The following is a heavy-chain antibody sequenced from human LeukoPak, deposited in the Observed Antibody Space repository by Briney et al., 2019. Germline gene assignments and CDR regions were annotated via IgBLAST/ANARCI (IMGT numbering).Heavy chain of an antibody. CDR3: TTWGYYSGSGTWD. Sequence: GGSLRLSCAASGFTVSSNYMSWVRQAPGKGLEWVGRIKNKSNGETKEYSAPVKRRLYISTDDSKITLYLQMGSLKPAYTTVYYCTTWGYYSGSGTWDWGQGTPVTVSS. D-gene: IGHD3-10*01. V-gene: IGHV3-15*01. CDR2: IKNKSNGETK. CDR1: GFTVSSNY. J-gene: IGHJ4*02.